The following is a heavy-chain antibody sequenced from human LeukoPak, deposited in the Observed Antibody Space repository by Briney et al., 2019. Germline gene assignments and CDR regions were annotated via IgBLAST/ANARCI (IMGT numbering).Heavy chain of an antibody. V-gene: IGHV3-49*04. Sequence: PGRSLRLSCTASGFTFGDYAMSWVRQAPGKGLEWVGFMRSKLHGGTTQYAASVKARFTFSRDESKSIAYLQMNSLKTEDTAVYYCTTSYDGSGYYPGYFQNWGQGTLVTVSS. CDR1: GFTFGDYA. CDR2: MRSKLHGGTT. CDR3: TTSYDGSGYYPGYFQN. D-gene: IGHD3-22*01. J-gene: IGHJ1*01.